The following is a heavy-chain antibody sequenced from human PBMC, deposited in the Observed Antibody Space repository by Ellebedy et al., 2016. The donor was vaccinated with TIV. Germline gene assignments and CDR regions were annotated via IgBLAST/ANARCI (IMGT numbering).Heavy chain of an antibody. CDR1: GFTFSSYG. CDR3: GRGGMVGNDSAY. V-gene: IGHV3-7*01. D-gene: IGHD1-26*01. Sequence: GESLKISCAASGFTFSSYGMHWVRQAPGKGLEWVANIKQDGTEKYYVDSVKGRFTISRDNAKNSLYLQMNSLRAEDTGVYYCGRGGMVGNDSAYWGQGAQVTVAS. CDR2: IKQDGTEK. J-gene: IGHJ4*02.